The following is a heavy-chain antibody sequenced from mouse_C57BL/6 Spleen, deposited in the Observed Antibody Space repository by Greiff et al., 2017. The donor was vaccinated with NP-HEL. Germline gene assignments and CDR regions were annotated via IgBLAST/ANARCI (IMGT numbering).Heavy chain of an antibody. CDR1: GYTFTSYT. J-gene: IGHJ2*01. Sequence: VQLQQSGAELARPGASVKMSCKASGYTFTSYTMHWVKQRPGQGLEWIGYINPSSGYTKYNQKFKDKATLTADKASSTAYMQLSSLTSYDSAVYYCARGRNIYDGYSYFDYWGQGTTLTVSS. D-gene: IGHD2-3*01. V-gene: IGHV1-4*01. CDR2: INPSSGYT. CDR3: ARGRNIYDGYSYFDY.